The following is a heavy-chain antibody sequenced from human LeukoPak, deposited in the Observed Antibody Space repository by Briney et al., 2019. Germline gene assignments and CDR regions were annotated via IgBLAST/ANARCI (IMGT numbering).Heavy chain of an antibody. CDR1: GFTFSNAW. CDR3: ARAGQEWFGELGFDY. Sequence: PGGSLRLSCAASGFTFSNAWMSWVRQAPGKGLEWVANIKQDGSEKYYVGSVKGRFTIYKDHDKNSLYLQMNSLRAEDTAGYYCARAGQEWFGELGFDYWGQGTLGNVSS. CDR2: IKQDGSEK. V-gene: IGHV3-7*01. D-gene: IGHD3-10*01. J-gene: IGHJ4*02.